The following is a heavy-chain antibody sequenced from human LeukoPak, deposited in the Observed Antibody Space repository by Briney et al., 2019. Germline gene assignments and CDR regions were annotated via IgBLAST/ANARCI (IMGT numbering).Heavy chain of an antibody. D-gene: IGHD4-11*01. CDR3: ARDRPPVTNYDY. CDR2: INPNSGGT. V-gene: IGHV1-2*06. CDR1: GYTFTGHY. Sequence: ASVKVSCKASGYTFTGHYMHWVRQAPGQGLEWTGRINPNSGGTNYAQKFQGRVTMTRDTSISTAYMELSRLRSDDTAVYYCARDRPPVTNYDYWGQGTLVTVSS. J-gene: IGHJ4*02.